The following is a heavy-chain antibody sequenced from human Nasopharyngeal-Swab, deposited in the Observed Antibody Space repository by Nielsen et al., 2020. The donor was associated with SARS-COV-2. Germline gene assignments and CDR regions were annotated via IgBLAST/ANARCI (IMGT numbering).Heavy chain of an antibody. CDR1: GFTFADYA. CDR2: ISWNSGTI. V-gene: IGHV3-9*01. CDR3: ARENNWEALRYFDL. Sequence: SLKISCAASGFTFADYAMHWVRQAPGKGLEWVSGISWNSGTIVYADSVKGRFTISRDNAKNSLYLQMNSLRVEDTALYYCARENNWEALRYFDLWGRGTLVTVSS. J-gene: IGHJ2*01. D-gene: IGHD1-20*01.